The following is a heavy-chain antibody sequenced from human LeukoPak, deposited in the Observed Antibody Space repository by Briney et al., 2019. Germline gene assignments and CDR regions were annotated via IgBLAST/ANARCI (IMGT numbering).Heavy chain of an antibody. CDR3: ARGQNTVVAATL. D-gene: IGHD2-15*01. V-gene: IGHV3-30-3*01. CDR1: GFTFSSYA. Sequence: GRSLRLSCAASGFTFSSYAMHWVRQAPGKGLEWVAVISYDGSNKYYADSVKGRFTISRDNAKNTLYLQMNSLRAEDTAVYYCARGQNTVVAATLGGQGTLVTVSS. J-gene: IGHJ4*02. CDR2: ISYDGSNK.